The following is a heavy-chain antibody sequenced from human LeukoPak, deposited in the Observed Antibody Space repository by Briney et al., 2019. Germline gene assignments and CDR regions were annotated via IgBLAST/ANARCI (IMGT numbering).Heavy chain of an antibody. V-gene: IGHV3-30*18. D-gene: IGHD6-19*01. Sequence: GGSLRLSCAASGFTFSSYGMHWVRQAPGKGLEWVAVISYDGSNKYYADSVKGRFTISRDNSKNTLYLQMNSLRAEDRAVYYCAKDKLGRDQWLFFDYWGQGTLVTVSS. CDR3: AKDKLGRDQWLFFDY. J-gene: IGHJ4*02. CDR1: GFTFSSYG. CDR2: ISYDGSNK.